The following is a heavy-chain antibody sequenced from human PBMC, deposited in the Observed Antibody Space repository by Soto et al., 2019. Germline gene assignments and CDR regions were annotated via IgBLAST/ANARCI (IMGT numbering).Heavy chain of an antibody. CDR2: INAGNGNT. J-gene: IGHJ5*02. D-gene: IGHD3-22*01. CDR3: ARGVLLVRSSGYYSAWFDP. Sequence: XSVKVSCKASGYTFTSYAMHWVRQAPGQRLEWMGWINAGNGNTKYSQKFQGRVTITRDTSASTAYMELSSLRSEDTAVYYCARGVLLVRSSGYYSAWFDPWGQGTLVTVSS. V-gene: IGHV1-3*01. CDR1: GYTFTSYA.